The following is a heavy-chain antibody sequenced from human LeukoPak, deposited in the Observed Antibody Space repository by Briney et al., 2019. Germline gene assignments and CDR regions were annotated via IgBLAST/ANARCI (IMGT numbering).Heavy chain of an antibody. Sequence: ASVKVSCKASGYTFTSYYMHWVRQAPGQGLEWKGIINPSGGSTSYAQKFQGRVTMTRDISTSTVYMELSSLRSEDTAVYYCAKGPTYNILTGYSKSHFFDYWGQGTLVTVSS. J-gene: IGHJ4*02. D-gene: IGHD3-9*01. CDR3: AKGPTYNILTGYSKSHFFDY. CDR2: INPSGGST. CDR1: GYTFTSYY. V-gene: IGHV1-46*01.